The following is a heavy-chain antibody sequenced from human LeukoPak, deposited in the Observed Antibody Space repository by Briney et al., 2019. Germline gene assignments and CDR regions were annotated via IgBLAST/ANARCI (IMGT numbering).Heavy chain of an antibody. CDR1: GFSFTNTW. CDR2: ISSSSSTI. CDR3: ATLYGDSNWFDP. J-gene: IGHJ5*02. D-gene: IGHD4-17*01. V-gene: IGHV3-48*02. Sequence: PGGSLRLSCEASGFSFTNTWMSWVRQAPGKGLEWVSYISSSSSTIYYADSVKGRFTISRDNAKNSLYLQMNSLRDEDTAVYYCATLYGDSNWFDPWGQGTLVTASS.